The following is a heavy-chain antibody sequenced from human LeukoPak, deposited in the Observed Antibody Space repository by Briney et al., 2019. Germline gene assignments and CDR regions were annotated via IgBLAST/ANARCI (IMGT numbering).Heavy chain of an antibody. D-gene: IGHD4-11*01. CDR3: ARGQHRVTYSDDAFDI. CDR2: ISYAGNNK. J-gene: IGHJ3*02. Sequence: SCKASGYTFTSYYMHWVRQAPGKGLQWVAVISYAGNNKYYADSVKGRFTLSRDNSKNTLYLQMNSLRAEDTAVYYCARGQHRVTYSDDAFDIWGQGTMVTVSS. V-gene: IGHV3-30*04. CDR1: GYTFTSYY.